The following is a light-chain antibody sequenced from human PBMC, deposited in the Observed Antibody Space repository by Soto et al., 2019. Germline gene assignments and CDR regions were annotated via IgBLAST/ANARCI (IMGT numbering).Light chain of an antibody. CDR1: SSGFGGYNY. CDR2: ASS. J-gene: IGLJ1*01. V-gene: IGLV2-14*01. Sequence: QSVLTQPSSVSGSPGQSRTISCTGTSSGFGGYNYVSWYQHHPGKAPRLMIYASSNRPSGVSHRFSGSRSGNTASLTISGLQAEDEADYYCSSYTSGSTLYVSGNGTKVTVL. CDR3: SSYTSGSTLYV.